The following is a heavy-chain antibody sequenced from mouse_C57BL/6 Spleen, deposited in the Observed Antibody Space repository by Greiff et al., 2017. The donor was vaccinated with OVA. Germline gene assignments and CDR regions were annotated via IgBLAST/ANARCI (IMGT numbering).Heavy chain of an antibody. CDR3: ARRGYYDCDVDAMDY. Sequence: QVQLKQPGAELVKPGASVKLSCKASGYTFTSYWMHWVKQRPGRGREWIGRIDPNSGGTKYNEKFKSKATLTVDKPSSTAYMQLSSLTSEDSAVYYCARRGYYDCDVDAMDYWGQGTSVTVSS. CDR2: IDPNSGGT. V-gene: IGHV1-72*01. J-gene: IGHJ4*01. D-gene: IGHD2-4*01. CDR1: GYTFTSYW.